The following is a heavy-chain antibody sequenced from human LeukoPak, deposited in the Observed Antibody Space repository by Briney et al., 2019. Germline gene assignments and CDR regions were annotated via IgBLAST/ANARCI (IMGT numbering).Heavy chain of an antibody. J-gene: IGHJ4*02. CDR1: GFTFSSDW. CDR2: IKQDGSEK. D-gene: IGHD4-23*01. V-gene: IGHV3-7*04. Sequence: PGGSLRLSCAASGFTFSSDWMHWVRQAPGKGLEWVANIKQDGSEKYYVDSVKGRFTISRDNAKNSLYLQMNSLRAEDTAVYYCARDLLLYGGNSGVDYWGQGTLVTVSS. CDR3: ARDLLLYGGNSGVDY.